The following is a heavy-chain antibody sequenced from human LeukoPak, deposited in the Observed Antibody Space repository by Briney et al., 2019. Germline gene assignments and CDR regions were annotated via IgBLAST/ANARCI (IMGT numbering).Heavy chain of an antibody. CDR2: IYYSGST. CDR3: ARGEGYDAFDI. CDR1: GGSISSTVYY. Sequence: SETLSLTCTVSGGSISSTVYYWSWIRQPPGKGLEWIGYIYYSGSTNYNPSLKSRVTISVDTSKNQFSLKLSSVTAADTAVYYCARGEGYDAFDIWGQGTMVTVSS. D-gene: IGHD1-26*01. J-gene: IGHJ3*02. V-gene: IGHV4-61*08.